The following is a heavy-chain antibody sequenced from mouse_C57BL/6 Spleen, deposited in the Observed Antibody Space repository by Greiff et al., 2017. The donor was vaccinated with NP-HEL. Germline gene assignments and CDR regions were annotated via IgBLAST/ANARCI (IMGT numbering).Heavy chain of an antibody. V-gene: IGHV1-55*01. D-gene: IGHD2-3*01. Sequence: QVQLQQPGAELVKPGASVKMSCKASGYTFTSYWITWVKQRPGQGLGWIGDIYPGSGSTNYNEKFKSKATLTVDTSSSTAYMQLSSLTSEDSAVYYCARGYDGYYFFYAMDDWGQGTSVTVSS. CDR3: ARGYDGYYFFYAMDD. J-gene: IGHJ4*01. CDR1: GYTFTSYW. CDR2: IYPGSGST.